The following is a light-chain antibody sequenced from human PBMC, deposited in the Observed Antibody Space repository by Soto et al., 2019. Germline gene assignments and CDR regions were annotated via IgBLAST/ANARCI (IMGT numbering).Light chain of an antibody. Sequence: QSVLTQPPSVSGAPGQRVTISCTGSSSNLGADYNVHWYQQLPGTAPKLLIYNNNNRPSGVPDRFSGYKSGTSASLAITGLQAEDEANYYCQSYDSDLRASVFGGGTKLTVL. CDR2: NNN. V-gene: IGLV1-40*01. CDR1: SSNLGADYN. J-gene: IGLJ2*01. CDR3: QSYDSDLRASV.